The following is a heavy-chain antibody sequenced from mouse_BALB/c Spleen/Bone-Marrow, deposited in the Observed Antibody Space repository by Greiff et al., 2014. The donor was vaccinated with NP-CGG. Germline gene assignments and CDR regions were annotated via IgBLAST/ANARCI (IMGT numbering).Heavy chain of an antibody. V-gene: IGHV1-15*01. CDR2: IDPETGGT. Sequence: QVQLQQSGAELVRPGASVTLSCKASGYKFTDYEMHWVKQTPVHGLEWIGSIDPETGGTAYNQNFKGKATLTADRSSTTAYMELRGLSSDDSAVYYCTREGIYFGYDVPMDYWGQGTSVTVSS. J-gene: IGHJ4*01. CDR1: GYKFTDYE. D-gene: IGHD2-2*01. CDR3: TREGIYFGYDVPMDY.